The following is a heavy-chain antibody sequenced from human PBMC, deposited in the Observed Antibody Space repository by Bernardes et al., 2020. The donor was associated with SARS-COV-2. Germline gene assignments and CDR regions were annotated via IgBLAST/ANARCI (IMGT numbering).Heavy chain of an antibody. J-gene: IGHJ6*03. CDR2: ISSSSSTI. D-gene: IGHD5-12*01. V-gene: IGHV3-48*01. CDR1: GFTFSSYS. Sequence: GGSLRLSCAASGFTFSSYSMNWVRQAPGKGLEWVSYISSSSSTIYYADSVKGRFTISRDNAKNSLYLQMNSLRAEDTAVYYCARRIVATINYYYYYMDVWGKGTTVTVSS. CDR3: ARRIVATINYYYYYMDV.